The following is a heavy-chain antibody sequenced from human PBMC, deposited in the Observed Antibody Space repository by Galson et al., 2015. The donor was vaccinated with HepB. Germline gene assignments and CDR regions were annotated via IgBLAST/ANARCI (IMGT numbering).Heavy chain of an antibody. J-gene: IGHJ4*02. V-gene: IGHV3-23*01. CDR1: GFTFSSFA. CDR2: ISGTATTT. Sequence: SLRLSCAASGFTFSSFAMSWVRQAPGKGLERVSSISGTATTTYYADSVKGRFTISRDDSRNTLYLHMNSLGAEDTAVYYCAETGAKYPEYNYFDFWGQGTLLTVSS. D-gene: IGHD1-1*01. CDR3: AETGAKYPEYNYFDF.